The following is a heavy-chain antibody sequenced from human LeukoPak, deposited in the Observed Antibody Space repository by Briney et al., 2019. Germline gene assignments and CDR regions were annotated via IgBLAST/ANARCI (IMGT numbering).Heavy chain of an antibody. CDR3: ARDWYNSLNYFDY. CDR2: ISATASNT. Sequence: PGGSLRLSCAASGFTFSSYAMSWVHQAPGKGLEWVSAISATASNTYYADSVKGRFTISRDNSNSTLYLQMNSLRVDDTAVYYCARDWYNSLNYFDYWGQGSLVTVSS. V-gene: IGHV3-23*01. CDR1: GFTFSSYA. D-gene: IGHD1-1*01. J-gene: IGHJ4*02.